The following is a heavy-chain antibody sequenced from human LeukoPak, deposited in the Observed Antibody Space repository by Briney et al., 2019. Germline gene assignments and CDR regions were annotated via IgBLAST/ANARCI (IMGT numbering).Heavy chain of an antibody. Sequence: SSQTLSRTCTVSGGSISSGDYYWNWIRQHPGKGLEWVGYIYYSGSTSYNPSLKSRVTISVDTSKNQFSLKLSSVTAADTAVYYCARDSSAAATPHIDYWGQGTLVTVSS. CDR3: ARDSSAAATPHIDY. J-gene: IGHJ4*02. CDR1: GGSISSGDYY. V-gene: IGHV4-31*03. CDR2: IYYSGST. D-gene: IGHD2-15*01.